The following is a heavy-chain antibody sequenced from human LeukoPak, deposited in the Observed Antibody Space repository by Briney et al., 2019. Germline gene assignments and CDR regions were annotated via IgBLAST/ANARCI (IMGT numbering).Heavy chain of an antibody. CDR2: IYHSGST. Sequence: SETLSLTCTVSGYSISSGYYWGWIRQPPGKGLEWIGSIYHSGSTYYNPSLKSRLTISLDTSKNQFSLKLSSVTAADTAVYYCARDVISFYFETSGFGYFDPWGRGTLVTVSS. J-gene: IGHJ5*02. CDR3: ARDVISFYFETSGFGYFDP. V-gene: IGHV4-38-2*02. D-gene: IGHD3-22*01. CDR1: GYSISSGYY.